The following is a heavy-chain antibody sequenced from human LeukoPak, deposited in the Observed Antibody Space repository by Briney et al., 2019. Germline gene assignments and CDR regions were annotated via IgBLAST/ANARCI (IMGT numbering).Heavy chain of an antibody. V-gene: IGHV4-34*01. CDR3: ASFPLQGTSSWFDP. CDR1: GGSISTYY. CDR2: INHSGST. D-gene: IGHD3-10*01. J-gene: IGHJ5*02. Sequence: SETLSLTCTVSGGSISTYYWSWIRQPPGKGLEWIGEINHSGSTNYNPSLKSRVTISVDTSKNQFSLKLSSVTAADTAVYYCASFPLQGTSSWFDPWGQGTLVTVSS.